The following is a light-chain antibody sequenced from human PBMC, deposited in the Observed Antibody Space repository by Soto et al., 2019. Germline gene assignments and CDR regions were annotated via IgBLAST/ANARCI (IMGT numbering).Light chain of an antibody. J-gene: IGLJ2*01. Sequence: QSVLTQPPSVSGAPGQRVTISCTGCSSNIGAGCEVHWYQHLPGKAPKLLIYGNTNRPSGVPDRFSGSKSGTSASLAITGLQAEDEADYYCCSYAGSYTGVVFGGGTKVTVL. CDR3: CSYAGSYTGVV. V-gene: IGLV1-40*01. CDR2: GNT. CDR1: SSNIGAGCE.